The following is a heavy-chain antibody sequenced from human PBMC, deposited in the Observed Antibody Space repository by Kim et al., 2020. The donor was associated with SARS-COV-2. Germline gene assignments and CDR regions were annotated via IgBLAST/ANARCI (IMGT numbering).Heavy chain of an antibody. CDR2: IRSKANSSAT. J-gene: IGHJ4*02. CDR1: GFTFSSSA. D-gene: IGHD3-10*01. V-gene: IGHV3-73*01. Sequence: GGSLRLSCAASGFTFSSSAMHWVRQASGKGLEWVGRIRSKANSSATAYAASVKGRFTISRDDSKNTAYLQMNSLKTEDTAVYYCTTSFSSGLGGWGQGTLVTVSS. CDR3: TTSFSSGLGG.